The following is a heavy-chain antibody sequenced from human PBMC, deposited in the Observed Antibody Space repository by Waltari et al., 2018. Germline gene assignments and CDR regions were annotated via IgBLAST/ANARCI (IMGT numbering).Heavy chain of an antibody. Sequence: EVQLVESGGGLVQPGRSLRLSCAASGFTFDDYAMHWVRQAPGKGLEWVSGISWNSGSIGYADSVKGRFTISRDNAKNSLYLQMNSLRAEDTALYYCAKDHALYSIGTFDYWGQGTLVTVSS. CDR3: AKDHALYSIGTFDY. CDR1: GFTFDDYA. J-gene: IGHJ4*02. CDR2: ISWNSGSI. V-gene: IGHV3-9*01. D-gene: IGHD6-19*01.